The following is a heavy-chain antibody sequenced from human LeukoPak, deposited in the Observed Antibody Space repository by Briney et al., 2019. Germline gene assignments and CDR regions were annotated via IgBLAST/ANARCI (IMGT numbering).Heavy chain of an antibody. V-gene: IGHV3-23*01. J-gene: IGHJ4*02. Sequence: PGGSLRLSCAASGFTFSSYAMSWVRQAPGKGLEWVSAISGSGGSTYYADSVKGRFTISRDNSKNTLYLQMNSLRAEDTAVYYCAKDITYYDYVWGSYRSVVSFDYWGQGTLVTVSS. CDR2: ISGSGGST. CDR3: AKDITYYDYVWGSYRSVVSFDY. D-gene: IGHD3-16*02. CDR1: GFTFSSYA.